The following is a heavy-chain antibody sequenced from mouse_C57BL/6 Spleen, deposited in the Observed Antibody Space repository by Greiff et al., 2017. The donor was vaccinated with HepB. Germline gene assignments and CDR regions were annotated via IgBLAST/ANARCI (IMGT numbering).Heavy chain of an antibody. J-gene: IGHJ3*01. CDR1: GYTFTDYY. CDR2: INPNNGGT. CDR3: ARRGAQATWAWFAY. Sequence: EVQLQQSGPELVKPGASVKISCKASGYTFTDYYMNWVKQSHGKSLEWIGDINPNNGGTSYNQKFKGKATLTVDKSSSTAYMELRSLTSEDSAVYYCARRGAQATWAWFAYWGQGTLVTVSA. V-gene: IGHV1-26*01. D-gene: IGHD3-2*02.